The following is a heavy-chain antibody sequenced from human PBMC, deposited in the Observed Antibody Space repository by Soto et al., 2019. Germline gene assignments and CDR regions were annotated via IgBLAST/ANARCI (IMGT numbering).Heavy chain of an antibody. Sequence: PSETLSLTCAVSGYSISSGYYWGWIRQPPGKGLEWIGSNYHSGSTYYNPSLKSRVTISVDTSKNQFSLKLSSVTAADTAVYYCARDRYEYSSSSGFDYWGQGTLVTVSS. D-gene: IGHD6-6*01. CDR1: GYSISSGYY. V-gene: IGHV4-38-2*02. J-gene: IGHJ4*02. CDR2: NYHSGST. CDR3: ARDRYEYSSSSGFDY.